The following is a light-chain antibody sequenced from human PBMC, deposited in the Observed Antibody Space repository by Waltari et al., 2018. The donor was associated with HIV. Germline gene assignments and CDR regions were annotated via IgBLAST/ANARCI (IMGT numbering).Light chain of an antibody. CDR2: TTS. V-gene: IGKV1-39*01. Sequence: DIQMTQSPSPLSASLGGRVTIGCRARQNITTFLNWYQQRPGRAPELLIYTTSNLQSGVPSRFRGSGSGTNFVLTITNVQPEDLATYSGQQSYRIPYTFGQGTKVHI. CDR1: QNITTF. CDR3: QQSYRIPYT. J-gene: IGKJ2*01.